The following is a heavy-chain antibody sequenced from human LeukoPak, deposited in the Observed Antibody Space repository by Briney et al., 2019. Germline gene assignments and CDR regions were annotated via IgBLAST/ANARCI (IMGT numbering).Heavy chain of an antibody. CDR1: GYSFTNYW. CDR3: ARLGYSGYDYRNNWFDP. D-gene: IGHD5-12*01. V-gene: IGHV5-51*01. Sequence: GESLKISCETSGYSFTNYWIGWVRQMPGKGLEWLGTIYPDDSDTRYSPSFQGQVTISADKSISTAYLQWSSLKASDTAMYYCARLGYSGYDYRNNWFDPWGQGTLVTVSS. J-gene: IGHJ5*02. CDR2: IYPDDSDT.